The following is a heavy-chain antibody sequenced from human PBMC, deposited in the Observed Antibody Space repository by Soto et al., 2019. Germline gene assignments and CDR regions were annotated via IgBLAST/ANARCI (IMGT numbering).Heavy chain of an antibody. V-gene: IGHV1-18*01. CDR3: ARGVESGYNYGPAAGY. Sequence: QVQLVQSGPEVKKPGASVKVSCKASGYTFTSYGLSWVRQAPGQGLEWMGWISAYNGNTNFAQKLQGRVTMTTDTSTSTDYMELRSLRSDDTAVYYCARGVESGYNYGPAAGYWGQGTLVTVSS. CDR2: ISAYNGNT. CDR1: GYTFTSYG. J-gene: IGHJ4*02. D-gene: IGHD5-18*01.